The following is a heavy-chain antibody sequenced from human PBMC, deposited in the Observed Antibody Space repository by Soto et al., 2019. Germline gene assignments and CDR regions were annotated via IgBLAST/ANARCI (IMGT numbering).Heavy chain of an antibody. CDR3: ARATWNGYSDY. V-gene: IGHV3-53*01. Sequence: GGSLRLSCAASGFSVSNNYMSWVRQAPGKGLEWVSVIYSGGGTYYADSVKGRFTFSRDNSKNTLYLQMNSLRAEDTAVYFCARATWNGYSDYWGQGTLVTVSS. CDR1: GFSVSNNY. CDR2: IYSGGGT. J-gene: IGHJ4*02. D-gene: IGHD3-3*01.